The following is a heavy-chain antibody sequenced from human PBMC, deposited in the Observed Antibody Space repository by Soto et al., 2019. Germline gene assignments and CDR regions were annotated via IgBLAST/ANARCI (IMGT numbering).Heavy chain of an antibody. CDR3: AKDRDAPPSVMAANGMDV. D-gene: IGHD2-2*01. V-gene: IGHV3-30*18. J-gene: IGHJ6*02. CDR1: GFTFSSYG. CDR2: ISHDGSNK. Sequence: PGGSLRLSCAASGFTFSSYGMHWVRQAPGKGLEWVAVISHDGSNKYYADSVKGRFTISRDNSKNTLYLQMNSLRAEDTAVYYCAKDRDAPPSVMAANGMDVWGQGTTVTVSS.